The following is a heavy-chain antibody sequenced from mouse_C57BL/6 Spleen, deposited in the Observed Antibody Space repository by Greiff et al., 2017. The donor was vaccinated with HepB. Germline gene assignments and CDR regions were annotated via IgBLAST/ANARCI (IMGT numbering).Heavy chain of an antibody. CDR1: GYTFTSYW. CDR3: ARERGNHEDYYAMDY. Sequence: QVQLKQPGAELVRPGSSVKLSCKASGYTFTSYWMHWVKQRPIQGLEWIGNIDPSDSETHYNQKFKDKATLTVDKSSSTAYMQLSSLTSEDSAVYYCARERGNHEDYYAMDYWGQGTSVTVSS. J-gene: IGHJ4*01. D-gene: IGHD2-1*01. V-gene: IGHV1-52*01. CDR2: IDPSDSET.